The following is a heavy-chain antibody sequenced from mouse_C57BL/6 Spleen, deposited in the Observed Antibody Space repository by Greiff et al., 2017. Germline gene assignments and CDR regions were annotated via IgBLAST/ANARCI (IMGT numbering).Heavy chain of an antibody. Sequence: QVQLQQPGAELVMPGASVKLSCKASGYTFTSYWMHWVKQRPGQGLEWIGEIDPSDSYTNYNQKFKGKSTLTVDKSSSTAYMQLSSLTSEDSAVYYCASGGLRRPFADWGQGTLVTVSA. CDR1: GYTFTSYW. CDR3: ASGGLRRPFAD. D-gene: IGHD2-4*01. J-gene: IGHJ3*01. V-gene: IGHV1-69*01. CDR2: IDPSDSYT.